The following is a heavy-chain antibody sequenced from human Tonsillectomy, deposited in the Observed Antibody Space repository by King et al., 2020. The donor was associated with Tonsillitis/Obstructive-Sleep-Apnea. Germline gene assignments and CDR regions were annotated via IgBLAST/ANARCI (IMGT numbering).Heavy chain of an antibody. CDR3: ARGIGCSGGSCYGRRFDP. CDR1: GYTFTNYA. V-gene: IGHV7-4-1*02. D-gene: IGHD2-15*01. J-gene: IGHJ5*02. Sequence: QLVQSGSELKDPGASVKVSCKASGYTFTNYAMNWVRQAPGQGLEWMGWINTNTGNPTYAQGFTGRFVFSLDNSVRTSYLQISSLKAVDSAVYYCARGIGCSGGSCYGRRFDPWGQGPLVTVSS. CDR2: INTNTGNP.